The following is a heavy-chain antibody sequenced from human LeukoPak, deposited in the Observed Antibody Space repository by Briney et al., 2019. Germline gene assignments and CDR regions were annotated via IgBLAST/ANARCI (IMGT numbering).Heavy chain of an antibody. D-gene: IGHD5-12*01. CDR3: ARARPSMWIDY. CDR1: GFTFSSYA. CDR2: ISYDGSDK. Sequence: QPGGSLRLSCAASGFTFSSYAMYWVRQAPGKGLEWVAVISYDGSDKFYADSVKGRFTISRDSSKNTLYLQMNSLRPEDTAVYYCARARPSMWIDYWGQGTLVTVSS. V-gene: IGHV3-30*04. J-gene: IGHJ4*02.